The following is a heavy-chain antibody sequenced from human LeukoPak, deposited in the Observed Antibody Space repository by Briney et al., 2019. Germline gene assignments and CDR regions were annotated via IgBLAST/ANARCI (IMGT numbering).Heavy chain of an antibody. CDR2: INPNSGGT. V-gene: IGHV1-2*04. J-gene: IGHJ4*02. CDR3: ARTYDSSGYPDY. Sequence: ASVKVSCKASGYTFAGYYMHWVRQAPGQGLEWMGWINPNSGGTNYAQKFQGWVTMTRNTSISTAYMELSRLRSDDTAVYYCARTYDSSGYPDYWGQGTLVTVSS. CDR1: GYTFAGYY. D-gene: IGHD3-22*01.